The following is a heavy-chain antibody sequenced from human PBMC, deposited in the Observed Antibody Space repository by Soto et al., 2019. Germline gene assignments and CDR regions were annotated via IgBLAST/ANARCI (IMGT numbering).Heavy chain of an antibody. D-gene: IGHD3-10*01. J-gene: IGHJ6*02. CDR2: ISSSSSTI. V-gene: IGHV3-48*01. Sequence: GGSLRLSCAASGFTVSSIYMNWVPQAPGKGLEWVSYISSSSSTIFYTDSVKGRFTISRENAKNSLYLQMNSLRAGDTAVYYCARALAPGGMDVWGQGTTVTVSS. CDR1: GFTVSSIY. CDR3: ARALAPGGMDV.